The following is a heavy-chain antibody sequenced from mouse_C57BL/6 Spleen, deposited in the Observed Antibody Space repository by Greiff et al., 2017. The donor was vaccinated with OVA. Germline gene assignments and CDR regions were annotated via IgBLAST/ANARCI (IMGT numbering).Heavy chain of an antibody. V-gene: IGHV2-2*01. CDR2: IWSGGST. J-gene: IGHJ3*01. Sequence: VKVVESGPGLVQPSQSLSITCTVSGFSLTSYGVHWVRQSPGKGLEWLGVIWSGGSTDYNAAFISRLSISKDNSKSQVFFKMNSLQADDTAIYYCATDGYYPFAYWGQGTLVTVSA. CDR3: ATDGYYPFAY. CDR1: GFSLTSYG. D-gene: IGHD2-3*01.